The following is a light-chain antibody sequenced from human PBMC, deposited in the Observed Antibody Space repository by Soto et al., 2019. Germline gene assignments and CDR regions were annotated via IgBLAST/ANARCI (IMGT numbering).Light chain of an antibody. V-gene: IGKV1-8*01. CDR1: QGISSY. CDR3: QQYYSYPQA. CDR2: AAS. J-gene: IGKJ1*01. Sequence: AIRMTQSPSSLSASTGDRVTITCRASQGISSYLAWYQQKPGKAPKLLINAASTLQSGVPSRFSGSGSGTDFTLTISCLQSEDFATYYCQQYYSYPQAFGQATKVEIK.